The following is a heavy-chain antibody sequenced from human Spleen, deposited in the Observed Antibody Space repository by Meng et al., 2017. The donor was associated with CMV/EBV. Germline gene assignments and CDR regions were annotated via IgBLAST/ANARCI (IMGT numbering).Heavy chain of an antibody. Sequence: VQLVEAGPVLVQPSQTVSLPCTVSGGSISSYYWSWIRQSVGKGLEWIGRIYTSGSTNYNPSLKSRVTMSVDTSKNQFSLKLSSVTAADTAVYYCAREEGVPAAPFDYWGQGTLVTVSS. V-gene: IGHV4-4*07. CDR2: IYTSGST. J-gene: IGHJ4*02. CDR3: AREEGVPAAPFDY. D-gene: IGHD2-2*01. CDR1: GGSISSYY.